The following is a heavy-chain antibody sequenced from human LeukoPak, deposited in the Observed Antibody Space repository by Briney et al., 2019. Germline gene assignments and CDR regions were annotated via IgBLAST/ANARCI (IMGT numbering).Heavy chain of an antibody. J-gene: IGHJ1*01. V-gene: IGHV1-24*01. Sequence: GASVKVSCKVSGYTLTELSMHWVRQAPGKGLEWMGGFDPEDGETIYAQKFQGRVTMTEDTSTDTAYMELSSLRSEDTAVYYCAKVPRIWSGYFTSEYFQHWGQGTLVTVSS. CDR2: FDPEDGET. CDR3: AKVPRIWSGYFTSEYFQH. CDR1: GYTLTELS. D-gene: IGHD3-3*01.